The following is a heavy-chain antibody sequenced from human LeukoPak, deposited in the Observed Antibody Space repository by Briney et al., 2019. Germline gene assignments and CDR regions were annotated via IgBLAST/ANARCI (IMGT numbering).Heavy chain of an antibody. D-gene: IGHD6-19*01. CDR2: IRGNGGST. J-gene: IGHJ5*02. CDR3: AKGGSSGWYLSNWFDP. CDR1: GFTFSSYV. Sequence: GGSLRLSCAASGFTFSSYVMSWVRQAPGKGLEWVSTIRGNGGSTYYAGSVKGRFTISRDNSKNTLYLQMNSLRAEDTAVYHCAKGGSSGWYLSNWFDPWGQGTLVTVSS. V-gene: IGHV3-23*01.